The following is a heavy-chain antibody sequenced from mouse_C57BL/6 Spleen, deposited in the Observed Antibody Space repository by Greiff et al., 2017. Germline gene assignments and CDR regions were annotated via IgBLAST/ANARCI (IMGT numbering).Heavy chain of an antibody. CDR2: IYPGSGNT. V-gene: IGHV1-76*01. J-gene: IGHJ3*01. CDR3: AREGDYSWFAY. Sequence: QVQLQQSGAELVRPGASVKLSCKASGYTFTDYYINWVKQRPGQGLEWIARIYPGSGNTYYNEKFKGKATLTAEKSSSTAYMQLSSLTSEDSAVYFCAREGDYSWFAYWGQGTLVTVS. CDR1: GYTFTDYY. D-gene: IGHD1-1*01.